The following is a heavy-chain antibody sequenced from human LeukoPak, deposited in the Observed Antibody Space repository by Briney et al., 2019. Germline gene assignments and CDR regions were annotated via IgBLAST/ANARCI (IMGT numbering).Heavy chain of an antibody. Sequence: GGSLRLSCAASGFTFSDYYMSWLRQAPGKGGGGVSYISSSGSTIYYADSVKGRFTISRDNAKNSLYLQMNSLRAGDTAVYYCARDRRDGYNRFDSWGQGTLVTVSS. CDR1: GFTFSDYY. CDR3: ARDRRDGYNRFDS. D-gene: IGHD5-24*01. V-gene: IGHV3-11*01. J-gene: IGHJ4*02. CDR2: ISSSGSTI.